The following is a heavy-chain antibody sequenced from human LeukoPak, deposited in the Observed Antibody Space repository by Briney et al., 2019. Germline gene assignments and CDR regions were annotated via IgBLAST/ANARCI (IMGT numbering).Heavy chain of an antibody. CDR2: MYSSGST. Sequence: SETLSLTCTVSGGSISSSSYYWGWIRQPPGKGLEWIGSMYSSGSTYYNPSLKSRVTISVDTSKNQFSLKLSSVTAADTAVYYCARGGEYDYVWGSYRRNWFDPWGQGTLVTVSS. CDR1: GGSISSSSYY. J-gene: IGHJ5*02. D-gene: IGHD3-16*02. V-gene: IGHV4-39*07. CDR3: ARGGEYDYVWGSYRRNWFDP.